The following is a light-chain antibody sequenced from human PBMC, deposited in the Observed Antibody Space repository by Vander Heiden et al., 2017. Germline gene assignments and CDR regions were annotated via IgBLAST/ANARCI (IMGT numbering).Light chain of an antibody. CDR1: SLRSYY. V-gene: IGLV3-19*01. CDR3: YSRDSSGNHLGVV. J-gene: IGLJ2*01. CDR2: GKN. Sequence: SSELTQDPAVSVALGQTVRITCQGDSLRSYYASWYQQKPGQAPVLVIVGKNNRPSGIPDRFSGSSSGNTASLTITGAQAEDEADYYCYSRDSSGNHLGVVFGGGTKLTVL.